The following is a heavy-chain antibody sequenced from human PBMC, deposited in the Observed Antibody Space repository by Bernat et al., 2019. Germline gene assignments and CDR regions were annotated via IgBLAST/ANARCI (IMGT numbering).Heavy chain of an antibody. J-gene: IGHJ3*02. CDR1: GGSISTGSYY. CDR2: IYYSGST. D-gene: IGHD6-6*01. V-gene: IGHV4-39*01. Sequence: QLQLQESGPGLVKPSETLSLTCTVSGGSISTGSYYWGWIRQPPGKGLEWIGSIYYSGSTYYNPSLKSRVTRSVDTSKKQFSLNLNSVTAADAAVYSCARLGSSSDAFAIWGQGTMVTVSS. CDR3: ARLGSSSDAFAI.